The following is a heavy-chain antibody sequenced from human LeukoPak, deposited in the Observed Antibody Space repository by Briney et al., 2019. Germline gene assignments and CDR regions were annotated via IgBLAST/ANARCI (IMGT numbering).Heavy chain of an antibody. V-gene: IGHV4-38-2*02. CDR1: GYSIISDYF. Sequence: SETLSLTCIVSGYSIISDYFWGWVRQPPGKGPEWIGSIFHSGSVYHNPSLKSRVTISIDPSKNRFSLELTSVTAADTAIYYCARVVASTSIDSWGQGTLVTVSS. CDR2: IFHSGSV. D-gene: IGHD2-15*01. CDR3: ARVVASTSIDS. J-gene: IGHJ4*02.